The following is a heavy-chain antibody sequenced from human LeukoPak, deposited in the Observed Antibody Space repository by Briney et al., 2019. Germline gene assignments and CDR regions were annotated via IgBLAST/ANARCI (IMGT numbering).Heavy chain of an antibody. Sequence: TGGSLRLSCAASGFTFSSYGMHWVRQAPGKGLEWVAVISYDGSNKYYADSVKGRFTISRDNSKNTLYLQMNSLRAEDTAVYYCARDRREVHNIATRTVIDYWGQGTLVTVSS. V-gene: IGHV3-30*03. CDR1: GFTFSSYG. D-gene: IGHD6-6*01. CDR2: ISYDGSNK. CDR3: ARDRREVHNIATRTVIDY. J-gene: IGHJ4*02.